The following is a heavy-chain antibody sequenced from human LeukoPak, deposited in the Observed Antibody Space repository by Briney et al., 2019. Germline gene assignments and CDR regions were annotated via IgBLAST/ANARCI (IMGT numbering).Heavy chain of an antibody. Sequence: GGSLRLSCAAFGFTFSSYAMHWVRQAPGKGLEWVAVISYDGSNKYYADSVKGRFTISRDNAKNSLYLQMNSLRAEDTAVYYCARVYCSGGSCYYFDYWGQGTLVTVSS. V-gene: IGHV3-30*04. CDR2: ISYDGSNK. D-gene: IGHD2-15*01. CDR3: ARVYCSGGSCYYFDY. CDR1: GFTFSSYA. J-gene: IGHJ4*02.